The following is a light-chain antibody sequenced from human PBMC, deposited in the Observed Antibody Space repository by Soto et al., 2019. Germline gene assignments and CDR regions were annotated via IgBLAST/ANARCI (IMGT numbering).Light chain of an antibody. J-gene: IGLJ1*01. CDR3: QSYDSSLSGSEV. V-gene: IGLV1-40*01. Sequence: QSVLTQPPSASGTPGQRVTISCSGSRSNIGAGYDVHWYQQLPGTAPKLLIYGNGNRPSGVPDRFSGSKSGTSASLAITGLQAEDEADYYCQSYDSSLSGSEVFGTGTKVTVL. CDR1: RSNIGAGYD. CDR2: GNG.